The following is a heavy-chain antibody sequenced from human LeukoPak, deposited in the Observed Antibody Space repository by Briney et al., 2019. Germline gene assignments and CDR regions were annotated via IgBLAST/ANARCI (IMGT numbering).Heavy chain of an antibody. Sequence: QPGGSLRLSCAASGFTFSSYGMHWVRQAPGKGLEWVAVISYDGSNKYYADSVKGRFTISRDNSKNTLYLQMNSLRAEDTAVYYCAKDISGSYFGGGSFDYWGQGTLVTVSS. V-gene: IGHV3-30*18. CDR2: ISYDGSNK. D-gene: IGHD1-26*01. J-gene: IGHJ4*02. CDR1: GFTFSSYG. CDR3: AKDISGSYFGGGSFDY.